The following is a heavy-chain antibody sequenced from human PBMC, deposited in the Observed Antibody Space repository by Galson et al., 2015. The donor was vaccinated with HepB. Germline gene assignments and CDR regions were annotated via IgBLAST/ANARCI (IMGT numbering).Heavy chain of an antibody. V-gene: IGHV4-39*07. D-gene: IGHD5-18*01. Sequence: ETLSLTCTVSGASISSSLYYWVWVRQPPEKGLEWIGSIYYTGKTYYKSSLKSRVTISADMSKNQFSLKVNSVTAADTAVYYCARAAGDSSTYANDYWGQGALVTVSS. CDR2: IYYTGKT. J-gene: IGHJ4*02. CDR1: GASISSSLYY. CDR3: ARAAGDSSTYANDY.